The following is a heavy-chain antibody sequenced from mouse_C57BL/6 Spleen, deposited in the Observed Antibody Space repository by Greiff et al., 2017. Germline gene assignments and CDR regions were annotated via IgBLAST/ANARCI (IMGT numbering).Heavy chain of an antibody. CDR1: GFNIKDDY. CDR3: TTFFYYGSRGNY. D-gene: IGHD1-1*01. Sequence: VQLQQSGAELVRPGASVKLSCTASGFNIKDDYMHWVKQRPEQGLEWIGWIDPENGDTEYASKFQGKATITADPSSNTAYLQLSSLTSEDTAVYYCTTFFYYGSRGNYWGQGTTLTVSS. J-gene: IGHJ2*01. CDR2: IDPENGDT. V-gene: IGHV14-4*01.